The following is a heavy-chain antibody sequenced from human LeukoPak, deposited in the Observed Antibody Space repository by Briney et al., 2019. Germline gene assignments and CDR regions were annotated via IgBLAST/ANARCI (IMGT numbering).Heavy chain of an antibody. Sequence: SQTLSLTCTVSGGSISSGSYYWSWIRQPAGKGLEWIGRIYTSGSTNYNPSLTSRVTISVDTSKNQFSLKLSSVTAADTAVYYCARIWWGEGYALDYWGQGTLVTVSS. CDR3: ARIWWGEGYALDY. CDR2: IYTSGST. J-gene: IGHJ4*02. D-gene: IGHD2-2*01. V-gene: IGHV4-61*02. CDR1: GGSISSGSYY.